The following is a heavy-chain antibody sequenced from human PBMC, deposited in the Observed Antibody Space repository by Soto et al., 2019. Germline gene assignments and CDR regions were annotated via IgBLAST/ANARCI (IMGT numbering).Heavy chain of an antibody. CDR1: GYSFTSYW. V-gene: IGHV5-51*01. CDR2: IYPGDSDT. Sequence: PGESLKISCKGSGYSFTSYWIGWVRQMPGKGLEWMGVIYPGDSDTRYSPSFQGQVTISADKSISTAYLQWSSLKASDTAMYYCARHGGVVGNYYYGMDVWGQGTTVTVSS. J-gene: IGHJ6*02. D-gene: IGHD3-16*01. CDR3: ARHGGVVGNYYYGMDV.